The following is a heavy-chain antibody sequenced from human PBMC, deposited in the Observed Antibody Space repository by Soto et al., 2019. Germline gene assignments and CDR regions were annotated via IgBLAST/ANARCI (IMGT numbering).Heavy chain of an antibody. D-gene: IGHD2-15*01. CDR3: ARGPLRYCSGGSCYSRVYYYYYGMDV. V-gene: IGHV4-34*01. CDR1: GGSFSGCY. J-gene: IGHJ6*02. CDR2: INHSGST. Sequence: PSETLSLTCAVYGGSFSGCYWSWIRQPPGKGPEWIGEINHSGSTNYNPSLKSRVTISVDTSKNQFSLKLSSVTAADTAVYYCARGPLRYCSGGSCYSRVYYYYYGMDVWGQGTTVTVSS.